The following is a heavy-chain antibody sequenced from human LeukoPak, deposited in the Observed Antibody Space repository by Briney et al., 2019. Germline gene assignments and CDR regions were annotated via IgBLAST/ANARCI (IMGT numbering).Heavy chain of an antibody. CDR2: ISASSDNT. CDR3: ASFAPYDAFDI. V-gene: IGHV3-23*01. CDR1: GFTFSSYA. J-gene: IGHJ3*02. Sequence: GGSLRLSCAASGFTFSSYAMSWVRQAPGKGLEWVSTISASSDNTYYAGSVKGRFTVSRDNSKNTLYLHMNSLRAEDTAVYYCASFAPYDAFDIWGQGTMVTVSS.